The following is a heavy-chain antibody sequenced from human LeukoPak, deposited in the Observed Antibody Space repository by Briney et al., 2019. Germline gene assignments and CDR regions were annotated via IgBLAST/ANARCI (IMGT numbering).Heavy chain of an antibody. D-gene: IGHD1-26*01. CDR3: ARNAIRQGGSYHFDY. V-gene: IGHV3-21*01. J-gene: IGHJ4*02. CDR2: ISISSSYI. CDR1: GFTFTTYS. Sequence: GGSLGLSCVASGFTFTTYSISWVRQAPGKGLEWVSSISISSSYIYYADAVKGRFTISRDNAKNSLYLQMNSLRPGDTAVYYCARNAIRQGGSYHFDYWGQGALVTVSS.